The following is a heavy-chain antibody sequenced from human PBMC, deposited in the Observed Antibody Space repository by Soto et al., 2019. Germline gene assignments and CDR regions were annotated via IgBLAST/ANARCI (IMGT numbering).Heavy chain of an antibody. CDR1: DSFNRGSHR. Sequence: SGTLRLTCVVSDSFNRGSHRWSRVRQPPGKGLEWIGEIYHSGSTNYNPSLKSRVTISVDKSKNQFSLKLSSVTAADTAVYYCARTAGIAVAGRLDYWGQGTQVTVSS. V-gene: IGHV4-4*02. CDR3: ARTAGIAVAGRLDY. D-gene: IGHD6-19*01. J-gene: IGHJ4*02. CDR2: IYHSGST.